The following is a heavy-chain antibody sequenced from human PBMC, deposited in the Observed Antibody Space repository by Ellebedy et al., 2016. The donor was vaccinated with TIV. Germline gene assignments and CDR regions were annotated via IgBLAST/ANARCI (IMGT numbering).Heavy chain of an antibody. Sequence: SETLSLXXTVSGGSISSYYWSWIRQPPGKGLEWIGEINHSGSTNYNPSLKSRVTISVDTSKNQFSLKLSSVTAADTAVYYCARQTSTTGYYYGMDVWGQGTTVTVSS. CDR2: INHSGST. CDR1: GGSISSYY. CDR3: ARQTSTTGYYYGMDV. V-gene: IGHV4-34*01. J-gene: IGHJ6*02. D-gene: IGHD2-8*02.